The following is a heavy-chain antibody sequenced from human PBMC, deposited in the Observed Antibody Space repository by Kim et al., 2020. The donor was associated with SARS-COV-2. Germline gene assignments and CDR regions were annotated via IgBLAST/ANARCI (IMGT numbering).Heavy chain of an antibody. CDR3: ARVDVAGAYYYSMDV. CDR1: GYTFTSYA. V-gene: IGHV1-3*01. CDR2: INAGNGNT. J-gene: IGHJ6*02. Sequence: ASVKVSCKTYGYTFTSYAMHWVRQAPGQRLEWMGWINAGNGNTKYPQKFQGRVTITRDTSASTAYMDLSSLRSEDTAVYYCARVDVAGAYYYSMDVWGQGTTVTISS. D-gene: IGHD6-19*01.